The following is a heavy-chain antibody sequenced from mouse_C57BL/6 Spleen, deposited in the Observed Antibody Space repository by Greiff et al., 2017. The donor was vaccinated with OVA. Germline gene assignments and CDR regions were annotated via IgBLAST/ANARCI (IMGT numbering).Heavy chain of an antibody. CDR3: IRDRDRNGVFDY. V-gene: IGHV5-9-1*02. D-gene: IGHD2-1*01. CDR1: GFTFSSYA. Sequence: EVKLVESGEGLVKPGGSLKLSCAASGFTFSSYAMSWVRQTPEKRLEWVAYISSGGDYIYYADTVKGRFTISRDNARNTLYLQMSSLKSEDTAMYYCIRDRDRNGVFDYWGQGTTLTVSS. J-gene: IGHJ2*01. CDR2: ISSGGDYI.